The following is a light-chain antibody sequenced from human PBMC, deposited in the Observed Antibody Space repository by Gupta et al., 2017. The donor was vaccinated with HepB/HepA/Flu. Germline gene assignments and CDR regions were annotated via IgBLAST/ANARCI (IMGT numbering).Light chain of an antibody. CDR1: QSIGGW. V-gene: IGKV1-5*03. Sequence: EIQMTQSPSTLSAFVGDRVTITCRASQSIGGWLAWYQQKPGKAPKVLIYKASTLESGVPSRFSGSGSAIEFTLTISSLQPDDFATYYCQQYDDFPLTFGGGTKVEIK. CDR2: KAS. J-gene: IGKJ4*01. CDR3: QQYDDFPLT.